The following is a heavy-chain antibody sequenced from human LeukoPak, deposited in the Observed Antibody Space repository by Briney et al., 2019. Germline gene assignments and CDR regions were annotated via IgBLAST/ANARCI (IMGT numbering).Heavy chain of an antibody. CDR3: ARDRIEQQRTLGRSTTYYNYYYMDV. CDR1: GFTFSSYW. D-gene: IGHD6-13*01. CDR2: IKLDGSEK. J-gene: IGHJ6*03. Sequence: GGSLRLSCAASGFTFSSYWMSWVRQAPGKGLEWVANIKLDGSEKYYVDSVKGRFTISRDNAKKSLYLQMNSLRAEDTAVYYCARDRIEQQRTLGRSTTYYNYYYMDVWGKGTTVTVSS. V-gene: IGHV3-7*01.